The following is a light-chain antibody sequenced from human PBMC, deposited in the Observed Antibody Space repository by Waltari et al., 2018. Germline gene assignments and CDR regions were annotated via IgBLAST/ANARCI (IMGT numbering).Light chain of an antibody. CDR3: QAWDSNRYVI. CDR1: QLGNKY. Sequence: SYELTQSPSLSVSLGKTASITCSGDQLGNKYISWYQQKPGQSPVLLIFQDNRRPSGIPERFSGSNSGNTATLTISGTQAVDEADYYCQAWDSNRYVIFGGGTKLTVL. J-gene: IGLJ2*01. CDR2: QDN. V-gene: IGLV3-1*01.